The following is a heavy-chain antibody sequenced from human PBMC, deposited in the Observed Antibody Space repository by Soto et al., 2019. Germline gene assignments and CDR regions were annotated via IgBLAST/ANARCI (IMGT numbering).Heavy chain of an antibody. CDR1: GYTFTSYY. CDR2: INPSGGST. Sequence: ASVKVSCKASGYTFTSYYMHWVRQAPGQGLEWMGIINPSGGSTSYAQKFQGRVTMTRDTSTGTVYMGLSSLRSEDTAVYYCARDLMVATVRFESYYYGMDVWGQGTTVTVSS. J-gene: IGHJ6*02. CDR3: ARDLMVATVRFESYYYGMDV. D-gene: IGHD4-4*01. V-gene: IGHV1-46*01.